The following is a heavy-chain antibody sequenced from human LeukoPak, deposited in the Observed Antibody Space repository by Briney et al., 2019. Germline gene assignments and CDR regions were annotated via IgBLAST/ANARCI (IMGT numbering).Heavy chain of an antibody. D-gene: IGHD3-3*01. CDR1: GYSITNGYY. Sequence: SETLSLTCDVSGYSITNGYYWGWIRQPPGKGLQWIGSIHHSGATSYNPSLKTRVTTSVDTSKNQFSLRLSSVTAADTAVYYCARTRITIFGVVTRFFDYWGQGTLVTVSS. V-gene: IGHV4-38-2*01. CDR2: IHHSGAT. J-gene: IGHJ4*02. CDR3: ARTRITIFGVVTRFFDY.